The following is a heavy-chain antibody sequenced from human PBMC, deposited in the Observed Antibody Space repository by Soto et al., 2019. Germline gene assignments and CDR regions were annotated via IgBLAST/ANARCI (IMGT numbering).Heavy chain of an antibody. V-gene: IGHV6-1*01. CDR1: GDSVSSNSVA. Sequence: SQTLSLTCVIPGDSVSSNSVAWNWVRQSPSRGLEWLGRTYYRSRWYNDYAVSVRSRIAINPDTSKNHFSLQLNSVTPDDTAVYYCARSEEDSDYYYYGMDVWGQGTTVTVYS. D-gene: IGHD2-15*01. CDR2: TYYRSRWYN. J-gene: IGHJ6*02. CDR3: ARSEEDSDYYYYGMDV.